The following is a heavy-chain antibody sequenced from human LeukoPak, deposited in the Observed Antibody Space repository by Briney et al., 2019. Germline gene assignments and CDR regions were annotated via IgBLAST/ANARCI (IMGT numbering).Heavy chain of an antibody. D-gene: IGHD6-13*01. V-gene: IGHV4-4*07. Sequence: SETLSLTCTVSGGSISSYYWSWIRQPAGKGLEWIGRIYTSGSTNYNPSLKSRVIMSVDTPKNQFSLKLSSVTAADTAVYYCARGVYSSSWDWFDPWGQGTLVTVSS. J-gene: IGHJ5*02. CDR2: IYTSGST. CDR3: ARGVYSSSWDWFDP. CDR1: GGSISSYY.